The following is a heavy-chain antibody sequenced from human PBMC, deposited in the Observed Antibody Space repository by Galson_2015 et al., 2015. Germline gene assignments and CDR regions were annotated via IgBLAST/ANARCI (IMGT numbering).Heavy chain of an antibody. CDR3: AKDLLTPDH. CDR1: GFTFSSHA. V-gene: IGHV3-23*01. D-gene: IGHD1-14*01. J-gene: IGHJ5*02. Sequence: SLRLSCAVSGFTFSSHAMSWVRQAPGKGLEWVSAVSATGGSTYYADSVKGRFTISRDNSKNTVYLQMNSLRGEDTAVYYCAKDLLTPDHWGQGTLVTVSS. CDR2: VSATGGST.